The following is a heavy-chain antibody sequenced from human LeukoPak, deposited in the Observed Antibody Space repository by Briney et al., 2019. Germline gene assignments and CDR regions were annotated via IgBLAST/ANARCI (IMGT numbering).Heavy chain of an antibody. CDR1: GFTFSDYY. J-gene: IGHJ1*01. CDR3: ARGVPAAMVEYFQH. D-gene: IGHD2-2*01. CDR2: ISSSSSYT. Sequence: PGGSLRLSCAASGFTFSDYYMSWIRQAPGKGLEWVSYISSSSSYTNYADSVKGRFTISRDNAKNPLYLQMNSLRAEDTAVYYCARGVPAAMVEYFQHWGQGTLVTVSS. V-gene: IGHV3-11*06.